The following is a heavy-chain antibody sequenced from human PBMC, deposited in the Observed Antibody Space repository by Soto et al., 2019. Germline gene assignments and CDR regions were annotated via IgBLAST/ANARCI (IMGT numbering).Heavy chain of an antibody. V-gene: IGHV4-4*07. Sequence: LSLTCTVSGGSISSYYWSWIRQPAGKGLEWIGRIYTSGSTNCNPSLKSRVTMSVDTSKNQFSLKLSSVTAADTAVYYCARDSLLAAAGTPIYYYYGMDVWGQGTTVTVSS. J-gene: IGHJ6*02. CDR1: GGSISSYY. D-gene: IGHD6-13*01. CDR2: IYTSGST. CDR3: ARDSLLAAAGTPIYYYYGMDV.